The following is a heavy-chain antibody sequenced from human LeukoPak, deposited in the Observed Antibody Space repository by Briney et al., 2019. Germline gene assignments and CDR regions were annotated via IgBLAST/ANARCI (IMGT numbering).Heavy chain of an antibody. CDR3: ASSYAGGYSYGWYYFDY. Sequence: TGGSLRLSCAASGFTFSSYEMNWVRQAPGKGLEWVSCISSSGSTIYYADSVKGRFTISRDNAKNSLYLQMSSLRAEDTAVYYCASSYAGGYSYGWYYFDYWGQGTLVTVSS. CDR1: GFTFSSYE. CDR2: ISSSGSTI. J-gene: IGHJ4*02. D-gene: IGHD5-18*01. V-gene: IGHV3-48*03.